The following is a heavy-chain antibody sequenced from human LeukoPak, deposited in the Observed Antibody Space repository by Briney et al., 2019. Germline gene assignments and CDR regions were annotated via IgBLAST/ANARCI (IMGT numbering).Heavy chain of an antibody. D-gene: IGHD3-10*01. V-gene: IGHV3-73*01. CDR1: GFTFRDSS. Sequence: GGSLRLSCAASGFTFRDSSMHWVRQASGKGLEWVGHIRNKPNNHATAYPASVKGRFTISRDDSKSTAYLQMSSLRTEDTAVYYCATWLGPTINYWGQGTLVTASS. CDR3: ATWLGPTINY. CDR2: IRNKPNNHAT. J-gene: IGHJ4*02.